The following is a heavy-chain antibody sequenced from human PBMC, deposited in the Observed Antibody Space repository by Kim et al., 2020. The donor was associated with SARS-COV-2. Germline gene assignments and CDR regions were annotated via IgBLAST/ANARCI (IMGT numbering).Heavy chain of an antibody. J-gene: IGHJ4*02. CDR3: ARGYCSGGSCYVLDY. D-gene: IGHD2-15*01. Sequence: SETLSLTCAVYGGSFSGYYWSWIRQPPGKGLEWIGEINHSGSTNYNPYLKSRVTISVDTYKNQFSLKMSSVTAADTAVYYCARGYCSGGSCYVLDYWGKG. CDR2: INHSGST. V-gene: IGHV4-34*01. CDR1: GGSFSGYY.